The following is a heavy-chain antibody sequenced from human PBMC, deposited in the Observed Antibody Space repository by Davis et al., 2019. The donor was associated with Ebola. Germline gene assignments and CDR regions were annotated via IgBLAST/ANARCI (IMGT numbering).Heavy chain of an antibody. D-gene: IGHD2-2*01. CDR2: ISYDGSNK. J-gene: IGHJ6*02. V-gene: IGHV3-30-3*01. CDR3: ARDHAEFSKYYYYGMDV. Sequence: PGGSLRLSCAASGFTFSSYAMHWVRQAPGKGLEWVAVISYDGSNKYYADSVKGRFTISRDNSKNTLYLQMNSLRAEDTAVYYCARDHAEFSKYYYYGMDVWGQGTTVTVSS. CDR1: GFTFSSYA.